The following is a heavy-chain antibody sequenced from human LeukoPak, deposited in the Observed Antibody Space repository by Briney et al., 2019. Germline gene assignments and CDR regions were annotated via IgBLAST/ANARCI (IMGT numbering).Heavy chain of an antibody. J-gene: IGHJ3*02. V-gene: IGHV1-69*05. Sequence: ASVKVSCKXSGGTFSSHAISWVRQAPRQGLEWMGRIIPIFGTANYAQKFQGRVTITTDESTSTAYMELSSLRSEDTAVYYCARAIPFGREHYYDSSGYTADAFDIWGQGTMVTVSS. CDR1: GGTFSSHA. D-gene: IGHD3-22*01. CDR3: ARAIPFGREHYYDSSGYTADAFDI. CDR2: IIPIFGTA.